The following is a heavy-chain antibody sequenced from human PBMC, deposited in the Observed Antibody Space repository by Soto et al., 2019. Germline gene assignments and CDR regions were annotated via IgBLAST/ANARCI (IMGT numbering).Heavy chain of an antibody. Sequence: GESLKISCKGSGYSFTNYWIGWVRQMPGKGLEWMGIIDPNDSDTRRSPSFQGRVTISADKSISTVYLHWSSLQASDSAIYYCARTPDYGDYHDAFEIWGQGTMVTVSS. J-gene: IGHJ3*02. CDR3: ARTPDYGDYHDAFEI. V-gene: IGHV5-51*01. D-gene: IGHD4-17*01. CDR1: GYSFTNYW. CDR2: IDPNDSDT.